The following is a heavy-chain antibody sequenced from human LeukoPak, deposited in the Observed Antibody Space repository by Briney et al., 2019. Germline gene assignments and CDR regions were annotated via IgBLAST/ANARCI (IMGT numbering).Heavy chain of an antibody. CDR3: ATGVIAARPGHDY. CDR2: FDPEDGET. CDR1: GYTLTELS. J-gene: IGHJ4*02. D-gene: IGHD6-6*01. Sequence: GASVKVSCKVSGYTLTELSMHWVRQAPGKGLEGMGCFDPEDGETIYAQKFQGRVTMTEDTSTDTAYMELSSLRSEDTAVYYCATGVIAARPGHDYWGQGTLVTVSS. V-gene: IGHV1-24*01.